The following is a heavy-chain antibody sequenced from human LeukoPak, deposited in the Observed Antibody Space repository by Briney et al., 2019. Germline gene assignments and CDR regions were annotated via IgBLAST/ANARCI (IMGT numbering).Heavy chain of an antibody. D-gene: IGHD2-8*01. CDR1: GFTFSNYA. CDR2: INKNGGSA. J-gene: IGHJ4*02. CDR3: ARVVYGY. Sequence: GGSLRLSCAASGFTFSNYALSWVRQTPGKGLEWVSTINKNGGSAYYADSLKGRFTISRDNSKNTLYLQINSPRAEDTAVYYCARVVYGYWGQGTLVTVSS. V-gene: IGHV3-23*05.